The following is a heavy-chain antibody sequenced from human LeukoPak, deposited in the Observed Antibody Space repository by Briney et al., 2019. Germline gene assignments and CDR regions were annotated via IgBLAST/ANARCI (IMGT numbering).Heavy chain of an antibody. V-gene: IGHV4-59*12. CDR2: IYYSGST. CDR3: ARDVRAWFDP. J-gene: IGHJ5*02. CDR1: GGSISSYY. Sequence: SETLSLTCTVSGGSISSYYWSWIRQPPGKGLEWIGYIYYSGSTNYNPSLKSRVTISVDTSKNQFSLKLNSVTAADTAVYYCARDVRAWFDPWGQGTLVTVSS.